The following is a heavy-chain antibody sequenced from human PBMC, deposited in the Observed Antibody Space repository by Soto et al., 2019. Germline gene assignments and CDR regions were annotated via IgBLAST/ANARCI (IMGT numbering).Heavy chain of an antibody. CDR1: GGTFSNDI. Sequence: QVQVVQSGAEVKKPGSSVKVSCKASGGTFSNDIITWVRQAPGQGLEWMGRIIPLLDIANYAQKFQGRVTITAXKATXTXYMELNSLRSEDTAVYYCVRDSPIGSTYSGYDGIDYWGQGTLVTVSS. CDR2: IIPLLDIA. CDR3: VRDSPIGSTYSGYDGIDY. J-gene: IGHJ4*02. V-gene: IGHV1-69*08. D-gene: IGHD5-12*01.